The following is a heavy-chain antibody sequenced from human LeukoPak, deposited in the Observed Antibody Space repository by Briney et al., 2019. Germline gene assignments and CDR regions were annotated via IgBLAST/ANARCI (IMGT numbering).Heavy chain of an antibody. V-gene: IGHV3-66*02. J-gene: IGHJ4*02. CDR3: VGYFDWLLADY. Sequence: PGGSLRLSCAASGFTVSSNYMSWVRQAPGKGLEWVSVIYSGGSTYYADSVKGRFTISRDNSKNTLYLQMNSLRAEDTAVCYCVGYFDWLLADYWGQGTLVTVSS. D-gene: IGHD3-9*01. CDR2: IYSGGST. CDR1: GFTVSSNY.